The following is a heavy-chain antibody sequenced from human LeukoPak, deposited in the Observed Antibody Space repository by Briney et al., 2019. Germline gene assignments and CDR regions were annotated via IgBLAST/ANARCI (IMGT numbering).Heavy chain of an antibody. Sequence: ASVKVSCKASGGTFSSYAISWVRQAPGQGLEWMGGIIPIFGTANYAQKFQGRVTITTDESTSTAYMELSSLRSEDTAVYYCALALHYYGSGSYYKGSPYYYYYMDVWGKGTTVTVSS. D-gene: IGHD3-10*01. CDR3: ALALHYYGSGSYYKGSPYYYYYMDV. J-gene: IGHJ6*03. CDR2: IIPIFGTA. CDR1: GGTFSSYA. V-gene: IGHV1-69*05.